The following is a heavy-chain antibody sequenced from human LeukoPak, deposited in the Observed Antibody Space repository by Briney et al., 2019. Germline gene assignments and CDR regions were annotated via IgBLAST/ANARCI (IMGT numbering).Heavy chain of an antibody. CDR1: GCTFTNFA. CDR3: AKDAGWYFDL. D-gene: IGHD1-1*01. CDR2: INTNTGNP. V-gene: IGHV7-4-1*02. J-gene: IGHJ2*01. Sequence: GASVKVSCKASGCTFTNFAMNWVRQAPGQGLEWMGWINTNTGNPTYAQGFTGRFVFSLDTSVSTAYLHISSLKAEDTAVYYCAKDAGWYFDLWGRGTLVTVSS.